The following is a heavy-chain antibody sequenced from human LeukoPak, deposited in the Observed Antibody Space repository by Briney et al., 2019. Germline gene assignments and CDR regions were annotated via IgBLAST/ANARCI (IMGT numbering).Heavy chain of an antibody. J-gene: IGHJ3*02. CDR2: MNPNSGNT. D-gene: IGHD5-12*01. CDR3: ARNVGYDNAFDI. V-gene: IGHV1-8*02. Sequence: ASVKVSCKASGYTFTSYGISWVRQAPGQGLEWMGWMNPNSGNTGYAQKFQGRVTMTRNTSISTAYMELSSLRSEDTAVYYCARNVGYDNAFDIWGQGTMVTVSS. CDR1: GYTFTSYG.